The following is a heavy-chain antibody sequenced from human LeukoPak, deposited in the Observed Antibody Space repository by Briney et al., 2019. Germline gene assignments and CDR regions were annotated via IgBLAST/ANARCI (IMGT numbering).Heavy chain of an antibody. V-gene: IGHV3-53*01. CDR1: GFTVSSNY. Sequence: GGSLRLSCAASGFTVSSNYMSWVRQAPGKELEWVSVIYSGGSIYYADSVKGRFTISRDNSKNTLYLQMNSLRAEDTAVYYCATALYCSSTNCYLDYWGQGTLVTVSS. J-gene: IGHJ4*02. CDR3: ATALYCSSTNCYLDY. D-gene: IGHD2-2*01. CDR2: IYSGGSI.